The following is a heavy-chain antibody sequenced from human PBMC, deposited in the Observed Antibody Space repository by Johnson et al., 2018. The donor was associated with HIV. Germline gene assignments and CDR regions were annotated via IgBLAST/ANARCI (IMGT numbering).Heavy chain of an antibody. CDR2: IGAAGDT. Sequence: VQLVESGGGLVQPGGSLRLSCVASGFTFSSYDMHWVRQAKGKGLEWVSAIGAAGDTYYPGSVKGRFTISRENAKNSLYLQMNSLRAGDTAVYYCARTLGFGTEDAFDIWGQGTMVTVSS. CDR1: GFTFSSYD. J-gene: IGHJ3*02. V-gene: IGHV3-13*01. CDR3: ARTLGFGTEDAFDI. D-gene: IGHD3-10*01.